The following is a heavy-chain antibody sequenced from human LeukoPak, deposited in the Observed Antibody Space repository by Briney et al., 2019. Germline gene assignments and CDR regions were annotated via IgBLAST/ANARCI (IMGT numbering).Heavy chain of an antibody. CDR1: GFTFSNYW. CDR3: ARSDQGPEE. CDR2: VNTDGSEK. D-gene: IGHD2-2*01. J-gene: IGHJ4*02. V-gene: IGHV3-7*01. Sequence: GGSLGLSCATTGFTFSNYWMNWVRQAPGKGLGWVAIVNTDGSEKHYVDSVRGRFIVSRDNAKNSLYPQITSLRGDDTALYYCARSDQGPEEWGQGTLVTVSS.